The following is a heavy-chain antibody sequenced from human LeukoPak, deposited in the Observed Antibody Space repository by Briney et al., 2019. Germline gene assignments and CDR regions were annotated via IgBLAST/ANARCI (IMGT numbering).Heavy chain of an antibody. J-gene: IGHJ4*02. CDR3: TRGIMRQWLACHDY. D-gene: IGHD6-19*01. V-gene: IGHV3-49*03. CDR2: IRSKAYGGTT. Sequence: GESLKISCTASGFTFGDYAMSWFRQAPGKGLEWVGFIRSKAYGGTTEYAASVKGRFTISRDDSKSIAYLQMNSLKTEDTAVYYCTRGIMRQWLACHDYWGQGTLVTVSS. CDR1: GFTFGDYA.